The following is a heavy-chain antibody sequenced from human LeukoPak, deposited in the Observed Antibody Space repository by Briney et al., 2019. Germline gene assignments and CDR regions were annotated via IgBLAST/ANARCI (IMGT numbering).Heavy chain of an antibody. CDR1: GGTFSSYA. V-gene: IGHV1-69*05. CDR2: IIPIFGTA. D-gene: IGHD6-19*01. J-gene: IGHJ6*03. Sequence: ASVKVSCKASGGTFSSYAISWVRQAPGQGLEWMGGIIPIFGTANYAQKFQGRVTITTDESTSTAYMELSSLRSEDTAVYYCARGGKRAVAGGYYYMDVWGKGTTVTVSS. CDR3: ARGGKRAVAGGYYYMDV.